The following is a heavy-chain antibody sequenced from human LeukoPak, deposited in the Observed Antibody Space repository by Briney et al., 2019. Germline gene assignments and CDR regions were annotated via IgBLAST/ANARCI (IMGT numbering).Heavy chain of an antibody. Sequence: GGSLRLSCAASGFTFSSYAMSWVRQAPGKGLEWVSAISSSGGSTYYADSVKGRFTISRDNSKNTLYLQMNSLRAEDTAVYYCARDDKLSGIDYWGQGTLVTVSS. CDR3: ARDDKLSGIDY. CDR1: GFTFSSYA. J-gene: IGHJ4*02. CDR2: ISSSGGST. V-gene: IGHV3-23*01. D-gene: IGHD5-18*01.